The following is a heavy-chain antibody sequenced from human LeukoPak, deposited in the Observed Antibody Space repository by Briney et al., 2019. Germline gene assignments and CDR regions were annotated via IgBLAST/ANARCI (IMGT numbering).Heavy chain of an antibody. CDR2: ISYDGRDQ. CDR3: ARRPGN. CDR1: GFSLRGYA. D-gene: IGHD1-14*01. Sequence: GGSLRLSCVASGFSLRGYAMHWVRQAPGKGGLEWVTMISYDGRDQYYADSVKGRFTISRDDSKNTLFLQMNDLTVEDTARYYCARRPGNWGQGILVTVSS. J-gene: IGHJ4*02. V-gene: IGHV3-30-3*01.